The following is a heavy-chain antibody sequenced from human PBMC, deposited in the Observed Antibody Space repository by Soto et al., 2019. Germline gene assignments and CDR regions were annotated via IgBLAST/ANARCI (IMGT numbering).Heavy chain of an antibody. J-gene: IGHJ6*02. D-gene: IGHD3-3*01. CDR2: IIPIFGTA. CDR3: ASYGTVLRCVEWHRGYYYGMDV. V-gene: IGHV1-69*13. Sequence: SVKVSCKASGGTFSSYAISWVRQAPGQGLEWMGGIIPIFGTANYAQKFQGRFTITADESTITAYMELSSLRSEDTAVYYCASYGTVLRCVEWHRGYYYGMDVWGQGTTVTVSS. CDR1: GGTFSSYA.